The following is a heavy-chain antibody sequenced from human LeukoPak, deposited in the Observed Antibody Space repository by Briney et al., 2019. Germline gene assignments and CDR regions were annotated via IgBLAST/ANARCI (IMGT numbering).Heavy chain of an antibody. D-gene: IGHD3-10*01. V-gene: IGHV4-34*01. CDR2: INHSGGT. J-gene: IGHJ4*02. CDR1: GGSFSGYS. Sequence: SETLSLTCAVYGGSFSGYSWNWIRQPPVKGLEWIGEINHSGGTNYNPSLKSRVTISVDTSKKQFSLKLSSVTAADTALYYCARGVDYYGVWGQGTLVAVSS. CDR3: ARGVDYYGV.